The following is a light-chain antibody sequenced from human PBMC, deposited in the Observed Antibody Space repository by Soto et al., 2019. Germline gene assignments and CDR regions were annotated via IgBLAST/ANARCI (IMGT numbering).Light chain of an antibody. CDR1: SSDVGAYTF. CDR3: SSYTSSSTHV. V-gene: IGLV2-14*03. CDR2: DVS. J-gene: IGLJ1*01. Sequence: QSALSQPASVSGSPGQSITISCTGTSSDVGAYTFVSWYQQHPDKVPKLMIFDVSRRPSGVSDRFSGSKSGNTASLTISGLQPEDEADYYCSSYTSSSTHVFGSGTKLAVL.